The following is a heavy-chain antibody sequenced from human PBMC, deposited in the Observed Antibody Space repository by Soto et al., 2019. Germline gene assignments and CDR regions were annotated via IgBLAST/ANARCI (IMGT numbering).Heavy chain of an antibody. D-gene: IGHD3-9*01. J-gene: IGHJ4*02. V-gene: IGHV1-2*02. CDR2: INPNSGGT. Sequence: ASVKVSCKASGYTFTGYYMHWVRQAPGQGLEWMGWINPNSGGTNYAQKFQGRVTMTRDTSISTAYMELSRLRSDDTAVYYCARGSRGYFDWLFTFDYWGQGTLVTVSS. CDR3: ARGSRGYFDWLFTFDY. CDR1: GYTFTGYY.